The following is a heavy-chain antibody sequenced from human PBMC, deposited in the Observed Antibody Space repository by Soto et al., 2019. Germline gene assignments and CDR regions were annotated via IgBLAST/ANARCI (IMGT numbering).Heavy chain of an antibody. V-gene: IGHV4-28*01. CDR2: ITHGGST. Sequence: SETLSLTCAVYGYSIRSSDWWGWIRQPPGKGLEWIGYITHGGSTNYNPSPKRRVTMSVDPSKNQFSLNLTSVTAVDTAVYYCARMAVTTFYYYAMDVWGQGTTVTVSS. CDR1: GYSIRSSDW. J-gene: IGHJ6*02. CDR3: ARMAVTTFYYYAMDV. D-gene: IGHD6-19*01.